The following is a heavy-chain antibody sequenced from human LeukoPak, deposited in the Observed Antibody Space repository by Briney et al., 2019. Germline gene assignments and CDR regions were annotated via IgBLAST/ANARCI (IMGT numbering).Heavy chain of an antibody. Sequence: GGSLRLSCVASQFTFKNYWMHWVRQVPGRGLEWLSYISPDGSSTTYADYVRGRFTISRDNAKNTLYLQMNSLRAEYTAVYFCATAWSYWRQGSLVTVSP. CDR2: ISPDGSST. CDR1: QFTFKNYW. V-gene: IGHV3-74*03. CDR3: ATAWSY. D-gene: IGHD2-21*02. J-gene: IGHJ4*02.